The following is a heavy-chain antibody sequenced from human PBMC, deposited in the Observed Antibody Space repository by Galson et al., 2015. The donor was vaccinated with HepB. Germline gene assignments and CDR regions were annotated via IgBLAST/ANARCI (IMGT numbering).Heavy chain of an antibody. Sequence: SVKVSCKASGYTFTHHYMHRVRQAPGQGLEWMGGIIPIFGTANYAQKFQGRVTITADESTSTAYMELSSLRSEDTAVYYCARKACSSTSCAGIYYYYYYMDVWGKGTTVTVSS. J-gene: IGHJ6*03. CDR3: ARKACSSTSCAGIYYYYYYMDV. CDR1: GYTFTHHY. CDR2: IIPIFGTA. V-gene: IGHV1-69*13. D-gene: IGHD2-2*01.